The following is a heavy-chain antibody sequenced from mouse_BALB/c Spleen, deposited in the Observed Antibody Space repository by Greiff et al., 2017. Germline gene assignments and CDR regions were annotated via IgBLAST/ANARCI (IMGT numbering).Heavy chain of an antibody. D-gene: IGHD2-4*01. J-gene: IGHJ1*01. V-gene: IGHV5-6-5*01. CDR2: ISSGGST. CDR1: GFTFSSYA. CDR3: ARGGGLREGYFDV. Sequence: EVKLVESGGGLVKPGGSLKLSCAASGFTFSSYAMSWVRQTPEKRLEWVASISSGGSTYYPDSVKGRFTISRDNARNILYLQMSSLRSEDTAMYYCARGGGLREGYFDVWGAGTTVTVSS.